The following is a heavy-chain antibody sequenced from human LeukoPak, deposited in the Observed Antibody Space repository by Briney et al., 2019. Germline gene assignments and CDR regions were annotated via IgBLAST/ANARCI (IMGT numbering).Heavy chain of an antibody. CDR1: GGTFSRYA. D-gene: IGHD6-19*01. V-gene: IGHV1-69*04. Sequence: SVKVSCKASGGTFSRYAISWVRQAPGHGREWMGRIISILGIATYAQKLQGRVTITADKSTSKAYIEVSRLMSEDTAVYYCARDGDSSGWYDYWGQGTLVTVSS. J-gene: IGHJ4*02. CDR2: IISILGIA. CDR3: ARDGDSSGWYDY.